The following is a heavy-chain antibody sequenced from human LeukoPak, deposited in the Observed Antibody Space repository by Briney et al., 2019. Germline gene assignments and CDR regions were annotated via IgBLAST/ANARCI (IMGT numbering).Heavy chain of an antibody. D-gene: IGHD3-16*02. CDR1: GYRFTACY. CDR3: ARQQEVSGYFDY. V-gene: IGHV1-2*02. Sequence: GASVKVSSTASGYRFTACYMHWVRQAAGQGRGWMGWIKPNSGVTNYAQNFQGRVSMTRDTSISTAYMELSRLRSDDTAVYYCARQQEVSGYFDYWGQGTLVTVSS. J-gene: IGHJ4*02. CDR2: IKPNSGVT.